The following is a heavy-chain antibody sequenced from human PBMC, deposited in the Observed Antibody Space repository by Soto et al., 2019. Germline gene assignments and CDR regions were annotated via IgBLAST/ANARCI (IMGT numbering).Heavy chain of an antibody. J-gene: IGHJ6*03. CDR1: GFTFSSYW. V-gene: IGHV3-7*01. CDR3: ARDLVQTTVTNYYYYYYMDV. CDR2: IKQDGSEK. D-gene: IGHD4-17*01. Sequence: GGSLRLSCAASGFTFSSYWMSWVRQAPGKGLELVANIKQDGSEKYYVDSVKGRFTISRDNAKNSLYLQMNSLRAEDTAVYYCARDLVQTTVTNYYYYYYMDVWGKGTTVTVSS.